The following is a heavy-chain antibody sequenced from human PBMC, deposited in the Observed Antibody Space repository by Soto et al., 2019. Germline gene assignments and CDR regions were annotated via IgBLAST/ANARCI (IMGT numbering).Heavy chain of an antibody. Sequence: SETLSLTCIVSGGSVSGYYWSWIRQPPGKGLEWLGYIFYAGTTLYNPSVESRVTISVDTSRNQFSMKLRSVTAADTAVYYCTRHAIIPRLQYGMDVWGQGTTVTVSS. CDR2: IFYAGTT. V-gene: IGHV4-59*02. CDR1: GGSVSGYY. D-gene: IGHD2-2*01. CDR3: TRHAIIPRLQYGMDV. J-gene: IGHJ6*02.